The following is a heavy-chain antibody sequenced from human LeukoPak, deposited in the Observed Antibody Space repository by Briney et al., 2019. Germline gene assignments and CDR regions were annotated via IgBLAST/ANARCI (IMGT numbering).Heavy chain of an antibody. CDR1: GFTFDDYA. V-gene: IGHV3-9*01. CDR3: AKDMIGLGYCSSTSCYRGPDAFDI. D-gene: IGHD2-2*01. CDR2: ISWNSGSI. Sequence: PGGSLRLSCAASGFTFDDYAMHWVRQAPGKGLEWVSGISWNSGSIGYADSVKGRFTISRDSAKNSLYLQMNSLRAEDTALYYCAKDMIGLGYCSSTSCYRGPDAFDIWGQGTMVTVSS. J-gene: IGHJ3*02.